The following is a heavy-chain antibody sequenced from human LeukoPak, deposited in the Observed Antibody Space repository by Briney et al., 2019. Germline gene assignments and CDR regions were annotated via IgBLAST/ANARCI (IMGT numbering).Heavy chain of an antibody. CDR1: GFTFSSYA. V-gene: IGHV3-30-3*01. CDR2: ISYDGSNK. CDR3: ARPAVNYDILTGFDY. J-gene: IGHJ4*02. D-gene: IGHD3-9*01. Sequence: GGSLRLSCAASGFTFSSYAMHWVRQAPGKGLEWVAVISYDGSNKYYADSMKGRFTISRDNSKNTLYLQMNSLRAEDTAVYYCARPAVNYDILTGFDYWGQGTLVTVSS.